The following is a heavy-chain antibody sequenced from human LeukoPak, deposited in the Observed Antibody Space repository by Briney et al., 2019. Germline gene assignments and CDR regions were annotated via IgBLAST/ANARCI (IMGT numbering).Heavy chain of an antibody. CDR1: GYSFTSYW. J-gene: IGHJ4*02. Sequence: GESLKISCKGSGYSFTSYWIGWVRQAPGKGLEWVSAISGSGGSTYYADSVKGRFTISRDSSKNTLYLQMNSLRAEDTAVYYCAGYNCSSTRCYTGGFDYWGQGTLVTVSS. CDR2: ISGSGGST. V-gene: IGHV3-23*01. CDR3: AGYNCSSTRCYTGGFDY. D-gene: IGHD2-2*02.